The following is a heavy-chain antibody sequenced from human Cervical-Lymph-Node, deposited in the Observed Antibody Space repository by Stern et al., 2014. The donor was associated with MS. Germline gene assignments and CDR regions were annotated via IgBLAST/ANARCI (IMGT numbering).Heavy chain of an antibody. CDR2: IGTAGDT. CDR1: GFTFSSYD. D-gene: IGHD4-23*01. V-gene: IGHV3-13*01. CDR3: AGGVGGKGLMDV. J-gene: IGHJ6*02. Sequence: EVQLVESGGGLVQPGGSLRLSCAASGFTFSSYDMHWVRQATGKGLEWVSAIGTAGDTYYPGSVKGRFTISRENAKNSLYLQMNSLRAGDTAVYYCAGGVGGKGLMDVWGQGTTVTVSS.